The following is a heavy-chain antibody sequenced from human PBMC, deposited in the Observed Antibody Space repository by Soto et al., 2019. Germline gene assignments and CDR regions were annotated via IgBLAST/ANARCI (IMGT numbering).Heavy chain of an antibody. D-gene: IGHD6-6*01. CDR2: IYKTGKT. J-gene: IGHJ5*02. CDR1: ADFIRNGDYY. CDR3: ARSLSSSYGYFDP. V-gene: IGHV4-30-4*01. Sequence: TLPLPGVASADFIRNGDYYGTWIRQPPGKGLEYIGYIYKTGKTYSNPSLKSRPFISLDTSKSQFFLRLTSVTAADTAMYYCARSLSSSYGYFDPWGQGTLVTVSS.